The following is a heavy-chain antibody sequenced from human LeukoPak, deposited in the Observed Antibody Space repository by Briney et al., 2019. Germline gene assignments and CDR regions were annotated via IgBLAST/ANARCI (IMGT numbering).Heavy chain of an antibody. CDR3: ATLRPRQQLVVDH. CDR1: GFTFSSYG. D-gene: IGHD6-13*01. V-gene: IGHV3-48*04. J-gene: IGHJ4*02. Sequence: GRSLRLSCAASGFTFSSYGMHWVRQAPGKGLEWVSYITSSGSTMYYADSVKGRFTISRDNAKNSLYLQMSSLRAEDTAVYYRATLRPRQQLVVDHWGQGTLVTVSS. CDR2: ITSSGSTM.